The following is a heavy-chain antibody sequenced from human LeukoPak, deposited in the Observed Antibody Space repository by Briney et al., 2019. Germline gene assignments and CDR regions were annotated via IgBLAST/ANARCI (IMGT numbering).Heavy chain of an antibody. J-gene: IGHJ3*02. V-gene: IGHV1-2*06. Sequence: ASVKVSCKASGYTFTGYYMHWVRQAPGQGLEWMGRINPNNGATNYAQKLQGRVTITGDTSISTAYMELSSLRSDDTAVYYCTRLQHSSGWYFDNDAFDIWGQGTMVTVSS. CDR1: GYTFTGYY. D-gene: IGHD6-19*01. CDR2: INPNNGAT. CDR3: TRLQHSSGWYFDNDAFDI.